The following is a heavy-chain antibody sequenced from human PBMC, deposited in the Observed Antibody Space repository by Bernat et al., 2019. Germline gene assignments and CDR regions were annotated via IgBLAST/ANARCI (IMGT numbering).Heavy chain of an antibody. J-gene: IGHJ6*02. CDR1: GFTFSSYG. D-gene: IGHD3-10*01. Sequence: VQLVESGGGVVQPGRSLRLSCAASGFTFSSYGMHWVRQAPGKGLEWVAVIWYDGSNNYDAESGKGRFTISRDNSKNTLYLQMNSLRAEATAVYYCARDGETYGSGSRPYYYYYGMDVWGQGTTVTVSS. V-gene: IGHV3-33*01. CDR2: IWYDGSNN. CDR3: ARDGETYGSGSRPYYYYYGMDV.